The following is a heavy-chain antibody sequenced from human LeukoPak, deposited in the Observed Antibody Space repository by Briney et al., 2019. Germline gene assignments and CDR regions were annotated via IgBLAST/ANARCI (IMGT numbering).Heavy chain of an antibody. CDR1: GYTFTSNY. V-gene: IGHV1-46*01. CDR3: ARDQEGFDY. Sequence: ASVKVSCKASGYTFTSNYIHWVRQAPGQGLEWMGMIYPRDGSTSYAQKFQGRVTVTRDTSTSTVHKELSGLRSEDTAVYYCARDQEGFDYWGQGTLVTVSS. CDR2: IYPRDGST. J-gene: IGHJ4*02.